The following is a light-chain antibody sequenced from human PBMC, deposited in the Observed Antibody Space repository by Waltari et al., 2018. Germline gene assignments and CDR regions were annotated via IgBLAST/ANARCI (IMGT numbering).Light chain of an antibody. V-gene: IGLV2-14*03. CDR1: SSAVGSYNS. J-gene: IGLJ3*02. CDR3: SSQSSNNIVL. CDR2: DVS. Sequence: QSALTQPASVSGSPGQSVTISCTGTSSAVGSYNSVSWYQDHPGQGPKVIIYDVSDRPSGVSARFSGSKSDNTASLTISGLQAEDEADYYCSSQSSNNIVLFGGGTKVTVL.